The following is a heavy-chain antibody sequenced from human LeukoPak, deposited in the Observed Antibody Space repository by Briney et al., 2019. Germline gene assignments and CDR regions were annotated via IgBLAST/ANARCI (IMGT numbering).Heavy chain of an antibody. CDR1: GGSFSGYY. D-gene: IGHD3-3*01. CDR2: INHSGST. Sequence: SETLSLTCAVYGGSFSGYYWSWIRQPPGKGLEWIGEINHSGSTNYNPSLKSRVTISVDTSKNQFSLKLSSVTAADTAVYYCAREPTYYDFWSGYYTYGMDVWGQGTTVTVSS. V-gene: IGHV4-34*01. J-gene: IGHJ6*02. CDR3: AREPTYYDFWSGYYTYGMDV.